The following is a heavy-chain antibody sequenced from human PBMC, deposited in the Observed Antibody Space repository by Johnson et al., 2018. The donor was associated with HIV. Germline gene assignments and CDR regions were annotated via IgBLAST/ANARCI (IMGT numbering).Heavy chain of an antibody. CDR1: GFTFSTYG. J-gene: IGHJ3*02. CDR3: ARDVPYYYDSSGYLVPDAFDI. CDR2: LSYDGNNK. Sequence: QMLLVESGGGVVQPGRSLRLSCIASGFTFSTYGMHWVRQAPGKGLQWVALLSYDGNNKYYSDPVQGRFTISRDNSKNTLYLQMNSLRAEDTAVYYCARDVPYYYDSSGYLVPDAFDIWGQGTMVTVSS. D-gene: IGHD3-22*01. V-gene: IGHV3-30*03.